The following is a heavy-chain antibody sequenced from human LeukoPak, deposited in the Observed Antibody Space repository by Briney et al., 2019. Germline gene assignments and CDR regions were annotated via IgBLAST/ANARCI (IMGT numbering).Heavy chain of an antibody. J-gene: IGHJ5*02. Sequence: SETLSLTCTVSGGSISDSNYYWGWIRQPPGRGLEWIANIYCSGSAYYSPSLQSRVTVSIDTSKNQFSLKLNSVTAADTAVYYCARQSTIAAARIDPWGQGTLVTVSS. V-gene: IGHV4-39*01. CDR2: IYCSGSA. CDR3: ARQSTIAAARIDP. CDR1: GGSISDSNYY. D-gene: IGHD6-25*01.